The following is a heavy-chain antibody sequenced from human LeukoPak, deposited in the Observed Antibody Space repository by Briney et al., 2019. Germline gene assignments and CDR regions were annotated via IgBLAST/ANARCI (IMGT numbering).Heavy chain of an antibody. J-gene: IGHJ5*02. V-gene: IGHV3-21*01. CDR2: ISSSSSYI. CDR3: ARGREPSPTRRLNWFDP. D-gene: IGHD3-16*01. CDR1: GFTFSSYS. Sequence: PGGSLRLSCAASGFTFSSYSMNWVRQAPGKGLEWVSSISSSSSYIYYADSVKGRFTISRDNAKNSLYLQMNSLRAEDTAVYYCARGREPSPTRRLNWFDPWGQGTLVTVSS.